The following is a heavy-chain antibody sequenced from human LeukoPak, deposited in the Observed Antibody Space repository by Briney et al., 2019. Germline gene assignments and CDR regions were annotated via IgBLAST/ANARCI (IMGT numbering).Heavy chain of an antibody. Sequence: GGSLRLSCAASGFTFSNYWMTWVRQAPGKGLEWVANIKQDGSEKYYVDSVKGRFTMSRDNAKNSLYLQMNSLRAEDTAVYFCARYSSDFGWLDPWGQGTLVTASS. J-gene: IGHJ5*02. CDR3: ARYSSDFGWLDP. D-gene: IGHD6-19*01. CDR2: IKQDGSEK. V-gene: IGHV3-7*01. CDR1: GFTFSNYW.